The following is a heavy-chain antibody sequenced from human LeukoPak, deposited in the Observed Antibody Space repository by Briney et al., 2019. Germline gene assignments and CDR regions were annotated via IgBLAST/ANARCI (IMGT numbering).Heavy chain of an antibody. CDR2: IWYDGSNK. V-gene: IGHV3-33*01. CDR3: ARDPDDYGDYSYFDY. Sequence: GGSLRLSCAASGFTFSSYGMHWVRHAPGKGLEWVAVIWYDGSNKYYADSVKGRFTISRDNSKNTLFLQMNSLRAEDTAVYYCARDPDDYGDYSYFDYWGQGTLVTVSS. D-gene: IGHD4-17*01. CDR1: GFTFSSYG. J-gene: IGHJ4*02.